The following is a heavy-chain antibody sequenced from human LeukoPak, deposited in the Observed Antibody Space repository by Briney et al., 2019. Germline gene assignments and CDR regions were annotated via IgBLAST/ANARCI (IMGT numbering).Heavy chain of an antibody. CDR3: ARGLRQEDPGILGYSYYFYGMDV. J-gene: IGHJ6*02. Sequence: KPSETLSLTCTVSGGSVSSGSYYWSWIRQPPGKGLEWIGYIYYSGSTNYNPSLKSRVTISVDTSKNQFSLKVSSVTAADTAVYFCARGLRQEDPGILGYSYYFYGMDVWGQGTTVTVSS. D-gene: IGHD3-16*01. CDR1: GGSVSSGSYY. V-gene: IGHV4-61*01. CDR2: IYYSGST.